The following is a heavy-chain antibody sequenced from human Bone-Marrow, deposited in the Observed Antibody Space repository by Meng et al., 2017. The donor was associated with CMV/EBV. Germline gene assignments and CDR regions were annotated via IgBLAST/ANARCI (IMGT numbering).Heavy chain of an antibody. CDR1: GFTFSSFE. Sequence: GGFLRLPCAASGFTFSSFEMNWVRQAPGKGLEWVSYISSSGSTIYYADSVKGRSTISRDNATNSLYLQTNSLRAKDTTVYYCARGFYCSNTSCYRYFDYWGQGTLVTVSS. CDR2: ISSSGSTI. V-gene: IGHV3-48*03. CDR3: ARGFYCSNTSCYRYFDY. J-gene: IGHJ4*02. D-gene: IGHD2-2*01.